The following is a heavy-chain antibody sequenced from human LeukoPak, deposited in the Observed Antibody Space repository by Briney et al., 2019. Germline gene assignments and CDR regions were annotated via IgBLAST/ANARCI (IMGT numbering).Heavy chain of an antibody. CDR3: AISAMVRGAAIDY. J-gene: IGHJ4*02. V-gene: IGHV1-18*04. CDR1: GYTFTGYY. Sequence: ASVKVSCKASGYTFTGYYMHWVRQAPGQGLEWMGWISAYNGNTNYAQKLQGRVTMTTDTSTSTAYMELRSLRSDDTAVYYCAISAMVRGAAIDYWGQGTLVTVSS. CDR2: ISAYNGNT. D-gene: IGHD3-10*01.